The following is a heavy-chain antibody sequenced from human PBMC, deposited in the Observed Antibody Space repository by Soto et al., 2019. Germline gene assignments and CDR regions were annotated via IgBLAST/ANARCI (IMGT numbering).Heavy chain of an antibody. CDR3: ARVDTLIASVHL. Sequence: GGSLRLSCVGSGFIVSTNYLSWVRQAPGKGLEWVALLYSDASTYYADSVKGRFIISGDDSENTLYLQMNNVRVEDTAVYYCARVDTLIASVHLWGQGTLVTVSS. CDR1: GFIVSTNY. V-gene: IGHV3-66*01. J-gene: IGHJ4*02. CDR2: LYSDAST. D-gene: IGHD2-15*01.